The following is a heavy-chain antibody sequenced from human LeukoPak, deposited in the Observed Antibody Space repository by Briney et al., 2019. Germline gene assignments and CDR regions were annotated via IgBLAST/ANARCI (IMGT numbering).Heavy chain of an antibody. J-gene: IGHJ4*02. CDR2: IRQGGSEE. CDR3: ATYYDYLSGYYTGIDY. D-gene: IGHD3-3*01. Sequence: GGSLRLSCADFGITCYNYWLAWVRQVPGKGLEWVANIRQGGSEEYYVESVKGRFTISRDNAKKSVYLQMNSLRAEDTAIYYCATYYDYLSGYYTGIDYWGQGTLVIVSS. V-gene: IGHV3-7*01. CDR1: GITCYNYW.